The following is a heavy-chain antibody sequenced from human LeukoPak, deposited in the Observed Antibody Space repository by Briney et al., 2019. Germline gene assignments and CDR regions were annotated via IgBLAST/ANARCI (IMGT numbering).Heavy chain of an antibody. CDR1: GFTFSSYA. Sequence: PGGSLRLSCAASGFTFSSYAMSWVRQAPGKGLEWVSGISGSGGSTYYADSVKGRFTISRDNSKNTLYLQMNSLRAEDTAVYYCARGTSFWRGVGYCCMDVWGKGTTVTVSS. J-gene: IGHJ6*03. D-gene: IGHD2-2*03. V-gene: IGHV3-23*01. CDR3: ARGTSFWRGVGYCCMDV. CDR2: ISGSGGST.